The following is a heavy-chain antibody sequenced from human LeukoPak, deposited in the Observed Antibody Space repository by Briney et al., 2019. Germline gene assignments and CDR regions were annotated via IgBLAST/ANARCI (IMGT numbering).Heavy chain of an antibody. J-gene: IGHJ4*02. V-gene: IGHV1-69*05. CDR3: ARGYCSSTSCSYFDY. CDR2: IIPIFGAA. D-gene: IGHD2-2*01. Sequence: SVKVSCKASGGTFSSYAISWVRQAPGQGLEWMGGIIPIFGAANYAQKFQGRVTITTDESTSTAYMELSSLRSEDTAVYYCARGYCSSTSCSYFDYWGQGTLVTVSS. CDR1: GGTFSSYA.